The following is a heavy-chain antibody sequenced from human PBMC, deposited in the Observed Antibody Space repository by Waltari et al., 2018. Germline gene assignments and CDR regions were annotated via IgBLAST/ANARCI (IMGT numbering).Heavy chain of an antibody. V-gene: IGHV3-33*01. J-gene: IGHJ4*02. CDR1: GFTFSSYG. CDR2: SWDEGSNI. Sequence: QVQLVESGGGVVQPGRSLRLSCAASGFTFSSYGMHWVRQAPGKGMEGVAFSWDEGSNIYYADSVKGRFTISIDNSRNTLYLQMNSLRADDTAVYYCARDGLGGRWAEDYFDYWGQGTLVTVSS. D-gene: IGHD3-16*01. CDR3: ARDGLGGRWAEDYFDY.